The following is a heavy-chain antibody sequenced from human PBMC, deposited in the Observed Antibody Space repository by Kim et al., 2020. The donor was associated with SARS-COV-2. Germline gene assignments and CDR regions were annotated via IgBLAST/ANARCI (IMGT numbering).Heavy chain of an antibody. CDR1: GYTFTGYY. CDR3: ARVLYQPLLVYYYYGMDV. J-gene: IGHJ6*02. Sequence: ASVKVSCKASGYTFTGYYMHWVRQAPGQGLEWMGWINPNSGGTNYAQKFQGRVTMTRDTSISTAYMELSRLRSDDTAVYYCARVLYQPLLVYYYYGMDVWGQGTTVTVSS. V-gene: IGHV1-2*02. CDR2: INPNSGGT. D-gene: IGHD2-2*01.